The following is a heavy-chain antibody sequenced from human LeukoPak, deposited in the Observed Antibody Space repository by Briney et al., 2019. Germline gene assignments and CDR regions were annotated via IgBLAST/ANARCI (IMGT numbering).Heavy chain of an antibody. CDR2: INSDGSST. J-gene: IGHJ5*02. V-gene: IGHV3-74*01. CDR1: GFTFSSYW. Sequence: GGSLRLSCAASGFTFSSYWMHWVRQAPGKGLVSVSRINSDGSSTTYADSVKGRFTISRDNAKNTLYLQMNSLRAKDTAVYYCARVKLASQTAWFDPWGQGTLVTVSS. CDR3: ARVKLASQTAWFDP. D-gene: IGHD6-13*01.